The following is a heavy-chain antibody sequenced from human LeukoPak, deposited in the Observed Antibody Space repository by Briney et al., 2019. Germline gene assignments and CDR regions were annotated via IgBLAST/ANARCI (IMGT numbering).Heavy chain of an antibody. CDR3: AKGFDCSSTSCYDEGAFDI. CDR2: IRYDGSNK. J-gene: IGHJ3*02. Sequence: GGSLRLSCAASGFTFSSYGMHWVRQAPGKGLEWVAFIRYDGSNKYYADSVKGRFTISRDNSKNTLYLQMNSLRAEDTAVYYCAKGFDCSSTSCYDEGAFDIWGQGTMVTVSS. CDR1: GFTFSSYG. D-gene: IGHD2-2*01. V-gene: IGHV3-30*02.